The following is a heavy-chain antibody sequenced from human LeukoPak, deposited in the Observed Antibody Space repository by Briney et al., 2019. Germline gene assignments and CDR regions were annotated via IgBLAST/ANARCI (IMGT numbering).Heavy chain of an antibody. J-gene: IGHJ4*02. Sequence: SVKVSCKASGGTFSSYAISWVRQAPGQGLEWMGRIIPILGIANYAQKFQGRVTITADKSTGTAYMELSSLRSEDTAVYYCARDEYYYDSSGPFDYWGQGTLVTVSS. D-gene: IGHD3-22*01. CDR1: GGTFSSYA. V-gene: IGHV1-69*04. CDR3: ARDEYYYDSSGPFDY. CDR2: IIPILGIA.